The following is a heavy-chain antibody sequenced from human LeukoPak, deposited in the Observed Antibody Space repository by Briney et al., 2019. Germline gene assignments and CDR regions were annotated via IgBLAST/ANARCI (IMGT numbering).Heavy chain of an antibody. CDR2: ISDSGGSP. D-gene: IGHD3-10*01. CDR3: ASSGSYYFPFDY. J-gene: IGHJ4*02. Sequence: GGSLRLSCAASGFTFPNFAMTWVRQAPGKGLEWVSIISDSGGSPHYADSVKGRFTISRDNSKDTVYLQMNSLRAEDTAIYYCASSGSYYFPFDYWGQGILVTVSS. V-gene: IGHV3-23*01. CDR1: GFTFPNFA.